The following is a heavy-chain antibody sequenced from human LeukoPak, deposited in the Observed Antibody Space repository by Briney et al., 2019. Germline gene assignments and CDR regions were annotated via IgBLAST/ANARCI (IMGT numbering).Heavy chain of an antibody. CDR3: ARARSDFDWLSAGYYYYYVDV. V-gene: IGHV4-59*01. Sequence: SETLSLTCTVSGGSISSYYWSWIRQPPGKGLEWIGYIYYSGSTNYNPSLKSRVTISVDTSKNQFSLKLSSVTAADTAVYYCARARSDFDWLSAGYYYYYVDVWGKGTTVTVSS. J-gene: IGHJ6*03. D-gene: IGHD3-9*01. CDR1: GGSISSYY. CDR2: IYYSGST.